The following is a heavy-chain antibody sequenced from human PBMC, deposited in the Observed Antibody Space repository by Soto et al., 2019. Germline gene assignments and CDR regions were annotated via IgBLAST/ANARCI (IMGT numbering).Heavy chain of an antibody. J-gene: IGHJ6*03. CDR2: IYYSGST. Sequence: SETLSLTCTVSGGSISSYYWSWIRQPPGKGLEWIGYIYYSGSTNYNPSLKSRVTISVDTSKNQFSLKLSSVTAADTAVYYCARDLDTAMARRDDRYMDVWGKGTTVTVSS. CDR3: ARDLDTAMARRDDRYMDV. V-gene: IGHV4-59*01. CDR1: GGSISSYY. D-gene: IGHD5-18*01.